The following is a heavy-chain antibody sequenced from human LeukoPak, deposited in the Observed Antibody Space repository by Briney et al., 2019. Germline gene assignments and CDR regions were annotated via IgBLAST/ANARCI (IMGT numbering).Heavy chain of an antibody. CDR3: ARQRYHDS. CDR1: GFTFSSYS. Sequence: PGGSLRLSCAASGFTFSSYSMNWVRQAPGKGLEWVSYISSSSSTIYYADSVKGRFTISRDNAKNSLYLQMNSLRAEDTAVYYCARQRYHDSWGQGTLVTVSS. D-gene: IGHD2-2*01. V-gene: IGHV3-48*01. CDR2: ISSSSSTI. J-gene: IGHJ4*02.